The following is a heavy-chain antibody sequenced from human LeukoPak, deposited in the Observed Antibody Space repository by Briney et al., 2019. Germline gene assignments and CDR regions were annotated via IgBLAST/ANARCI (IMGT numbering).Heavy chain of an antibody. J-gene: IGHJ4*02. V-gene: IGHV3-20*04. D-gene: IGHD1-1*01. CDR2: INHNGDST. Sequence: GGSLRLSCGASGFTFNDYGMNWVRQVSGKGLEWVSHINHNGDSTGYVDSVKGRFTISRDSARNSLFLQMHSLRAEDTAVYYCAKVPSSELERFDYWGQGTLVTVSS. CDR3: AKVPSSELERFDY. CDR1: GFTFNDYG.